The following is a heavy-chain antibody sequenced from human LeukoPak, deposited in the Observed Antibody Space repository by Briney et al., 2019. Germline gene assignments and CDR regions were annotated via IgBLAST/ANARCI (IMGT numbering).Heavy chain of an antibody. V-gene: IGHV1-2*02. CDR1: GYTFTGYY. CDR2: INPNSGGT. Sequence: ASVKVFCKASGYTFTGYYINWVRQAPGQGLEWMGWINPNSGGTNYAQKFQGRVTMTSDTSISTAYMELSSLRSDDTAVYYCARKSAARSTSEFDCWGQGTLVTVSS. CDR3: ARKSAARSTSEFDC. J-gene: IGHJ4*02. D-gene: IGHD2-2*01.